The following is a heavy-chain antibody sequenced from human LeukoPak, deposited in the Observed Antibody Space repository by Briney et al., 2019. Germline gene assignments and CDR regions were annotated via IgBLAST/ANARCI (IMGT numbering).Heavy chain of an antibody. V-gene: IGHV3-30*18. CDR2: ISYDGSNK. Sequence: QPGRSLRLSCAASGFTFNSYGMHWVRQAPGKGLEWVAVISYDGSNKYYADSVKGRFTISRDNSKNALYLQMNSLRAEDTAEYYCAKDQTTVWIGHADYWGQGTLVTVSS. D-gene: IGHD4-11*01. CDR3: AKDQTTVWIGHADY. J-gene: IGHJ4*02. CDR1: GFTFNSYG.